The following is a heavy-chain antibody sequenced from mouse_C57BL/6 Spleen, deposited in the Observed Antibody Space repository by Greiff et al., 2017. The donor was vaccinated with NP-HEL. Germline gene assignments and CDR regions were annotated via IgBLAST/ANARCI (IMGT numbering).Heavy chain of an antibody. V-gene: IGHV14-4*01. CDR2: IDPENGDT. CDR1: GFNIKDDY. Sequence: VQLQQSGAELVRPGASVKWSCTASGFNIKDDYMHWVKQRPEQGLEWIGWIDPENGDTESASKFQGKATITADTSSNTAYLQRSSLTSEDTAVDYCTRGGVRYFDVWGTGTTVTVSS. J-gene: IGHJ1*03. CDR3: TRGGVRYFDV.